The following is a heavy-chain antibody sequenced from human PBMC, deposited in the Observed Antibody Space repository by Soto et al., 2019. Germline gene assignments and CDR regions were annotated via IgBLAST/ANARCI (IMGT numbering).Heavy chain of an antibody. V-gene: IGHV3-21*01. CDR3: ARELYDGSDYYSRWHFYL. CDR1: GFTLTGYS. D-gene: IGHD3-22*01. CDR2: ISSSSSSI. J-gene: IGHJ2*01. Sequence: EVQLVESGGGLVKPGGSLRLSCVASGFTLTGYSLNWVRQTPGKGLEWVSSISSSSSSIYYADSVRGRFAISRDNAKNSLYLQMNSLRAEDTAVYYCARELYDGSDYYSRWHFYLWGRGSLVTVSS.